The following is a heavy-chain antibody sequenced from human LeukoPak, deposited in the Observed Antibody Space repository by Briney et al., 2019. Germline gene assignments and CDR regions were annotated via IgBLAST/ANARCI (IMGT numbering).Heavy chain of an antibody. V-gene: IGHV3-23*01. CDR2: ISGSGSST. Sequence: GGSLRLSCVVSGFTFSTYGMSWVRQAPGKGLEWVSAISGSGSSTYYTDSVKGRFTISRDNAKNSLYLQMNSLRAEDTALYYCASLYDSSGYFDYWGQGTLVTVS. CDR1: GFTFSTYG. D-gene: IGHD3-22*01. CDR3: ASLYDSSGYFDY. J-gene: IGHJ4*02.